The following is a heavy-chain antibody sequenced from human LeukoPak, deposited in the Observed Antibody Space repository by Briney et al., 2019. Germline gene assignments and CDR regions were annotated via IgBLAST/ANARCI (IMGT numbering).Heavy chain of an antibody. V-gene: IGHV3-30*01. D-gene: IGHD6-13*01. CDR2: ISYDGSNK. Sequence: GGSLRLSCAASGFTFSSYAMHWVRQAPGKGLEWVAVISYDGSNKYYADSVKGRFTISRDNSKNTLYLQMNSLRAEDTAVYYCASDWEAAAGNNLGYWGQGTLVTVSS. CDR3: ASDWEAAAGNNLGY. J-gene: IGHJ4*02. CDR1: GFTFSSYA.